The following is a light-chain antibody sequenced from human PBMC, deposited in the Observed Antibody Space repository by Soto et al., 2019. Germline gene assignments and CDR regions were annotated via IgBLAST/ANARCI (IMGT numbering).Light chain of an antibody. CDR3: QQSYSTPYS. CDR1: QSVNSN. J-gene: IGKJ2*01. V-gene: IGKV3-15*01. Sequence: EIVMTQSPATLSVSPGERATLSCRASQSVNSNLAWYQQKPGQAPRLLIYGASTRAAGIPARFSGSGSGTEFSLTISSLQSEDFAVYYCQQSYSTPYSFGQGTKLEIK. CDR2: GAS.